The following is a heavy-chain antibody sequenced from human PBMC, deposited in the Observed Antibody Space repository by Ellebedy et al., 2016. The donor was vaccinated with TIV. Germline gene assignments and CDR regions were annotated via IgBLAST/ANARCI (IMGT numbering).Heavy chain of an antibody. D-gene: IGHD3-10*01. V-gene: IGHV5-51*01. CDR1: GYSFTNYC. CDR3: RFGESTKEGDY. Sequence: KVSCKGSGYSFTNYCIGWVRQMPGKGLEWMGIIYPGDSDASYRPSFQGQVTIPVDKSISTAYLHWSSLKASDTAMYYCRFGESTKEGDYWGQGTLVTVSS. CDR2: IYPGDSDA. J-gene: IGHJ4*02.